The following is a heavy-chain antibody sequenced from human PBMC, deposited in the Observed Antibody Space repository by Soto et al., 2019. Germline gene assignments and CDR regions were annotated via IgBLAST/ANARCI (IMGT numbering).Heavy chain of an antibody. Sequence: PSETLSLTCAVYGGSFSGYYWSWIRQPPGKGLEWIGEINHSGSTNYNPSLKSRVTISVDTSKNQFSLRLTSVTTADTAIYYCERGPNHDFWSGYFRGWGQGTLVTVYS. J-gene: IGHJ4*02. V-gene: IGHV4-34*01. CDR1: GGSFSGYY. CDR3: ERGPNHDFWSGYFRG. CDR2: INHSGST. D-gene: IGHD3-3*01.